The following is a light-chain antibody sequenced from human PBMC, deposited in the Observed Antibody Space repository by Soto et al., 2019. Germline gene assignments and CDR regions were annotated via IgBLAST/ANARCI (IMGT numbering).Light chain of an antibody. V-gene: IGKV3-20*01. Sequence: EIVLTQSPGTLSLSPGERATLSCRASQSVSSSLAWYQQKPGQAPRLLIYGASSRATGIPDRFSGRGSGPDFTLTISRLEPEDFAVYFCQHYGSSRTFGQGTKVEIK. CDR2: GAS. CDR1: QSVSSS. J-gene: IGKJ1*01. CDR3: QHYGSSRT.